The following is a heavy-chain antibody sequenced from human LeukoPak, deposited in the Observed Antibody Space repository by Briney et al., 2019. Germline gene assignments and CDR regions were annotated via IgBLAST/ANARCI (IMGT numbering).Heavy chain of an antibody. D-gene: IGHD6-13*01. V-gene: IGHV3-33*01. CDR1: GFTFSSYG. CDR3: ARQGAAGSPYFEYYMDV. CDR2: IWYDGCNK. Sequence: GRSLRLSYAASGFTFSSYGMHWVRQAPGKGLEWVAVIWYDGCNKYYADSVKGRFTISRDNSKNTLYLQMNSMCAEDTAVYYCARQGAAGSPYFEYYMDVWGKGTTVTVSS. J-gene: IGHJ6*03.